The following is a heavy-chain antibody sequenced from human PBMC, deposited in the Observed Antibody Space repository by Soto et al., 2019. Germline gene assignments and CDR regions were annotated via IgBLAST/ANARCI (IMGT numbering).Heavy chain of an antibody. V-gene: IGHV3-30-3*01. Sequence: QVQLVESGGGVVQPGRSLRLSCAASGFTFRNYTIHWVRQAPGRGLEWVAVMSYDESDEYYANSVKGRFTVSSDKSKYTLYQQMNSLRSEDTAVYYCARQDTALDYWGQGTLVTVSS. J-gene: IGHJ4*02. CDR3: ARQDTALDY. D-gene: IGHD2-21*02. CDR2: MSYDESDE. CDR1: GFTFRNYT.